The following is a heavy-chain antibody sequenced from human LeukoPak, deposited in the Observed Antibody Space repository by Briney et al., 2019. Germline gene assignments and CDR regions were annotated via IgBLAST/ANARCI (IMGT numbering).Heavy chain of an antibody. J-gene: IGHJ4*02. Sequence: SQTLSLTCTVSGGSISSGGYYWSWIRQHPGKGLEWIRYIYYSGSTYYNPSLKSRVTISVDTSKNQFSLKLSSVTAADTAVYYCARLVYARYYFDYWGQGTLVTVSS. D-gene: IGHD2-8*01. CDR2: IYYSGST. CDR3: ARLVYARYYFDY. V-gene: IGHV4-31*03. CDR1: GGSISSGGYY.